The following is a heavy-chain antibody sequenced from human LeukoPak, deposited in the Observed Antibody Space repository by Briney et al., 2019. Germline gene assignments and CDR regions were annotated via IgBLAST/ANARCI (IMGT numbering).Heavy chain of an antibody. CDR3: ASLAGPYYDFWSGYPYYFDY. J-gene: IGHJ4*02. D-gene: IGHD3-3*01. CDR2: IYHSGST. V-gene: IGHV4-38-2*01. CDR1: GFIFSSHGM. Sequence: GTLRLSCAASGFIFSSHGMNWVRQAPGKGLEWIGSIYHSGSTYYNPSLKSRVTISVDTSKNQFSLKLSSVTAADTAVYYCASLAGPYYDFWSGYPYYFDYWGQGTLVTVSS.